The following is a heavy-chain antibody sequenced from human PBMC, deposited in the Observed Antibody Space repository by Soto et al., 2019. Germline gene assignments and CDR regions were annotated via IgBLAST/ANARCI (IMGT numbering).Heavy chain of an antibody. D-gene: IGHD1-7*01. CDR3: ARPTSTGTTSGYYFDY. Sequence: QVQLVQSGAEVKKPGSSVKVCCKASGGTFSSYPISWVRQAPGQGLEWMGRIIPILDITDYAQRFQGRVTITADKSTSTAYMELSSLSSDDPAVYYCARPTSTGTTSGYYFDYWGQGTLVTVSS. CDR1: GGTFSSYP. CDR2: IIPILDIT. V-gene: IGHV1-69*02. J-gene: IGHJ4*02.